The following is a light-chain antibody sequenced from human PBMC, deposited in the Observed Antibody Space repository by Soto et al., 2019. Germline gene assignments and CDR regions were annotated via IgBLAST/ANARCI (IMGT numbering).Light chain of an antibody. J-gene: IGKJ5*01. CDR2: EAS. CDR3: QQSYSTPIT. Sequence: EIVMTQSPATLSVSPGERFTLSCRASQSVRSNLAWYQQKPGQAPRLLIYEASTRATGVPARFSGSGSGTEFTLTISSLQSEDFAVYYCQQSYSTPITFGQGTRLEIK. CDR1: QSVRSN. V-gene: IGKV3-15*01.